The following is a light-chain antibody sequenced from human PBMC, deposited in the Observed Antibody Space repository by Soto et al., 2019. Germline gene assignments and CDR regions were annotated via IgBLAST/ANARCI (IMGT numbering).Light chain of an antibody. CDR2: GTF. CDR1: QYVSSTY. J-gene: IGKJ1*01. V-gene: IGKV3-20*01. Sequence: DIVLTQSPGTLSLSPRERATLSCRASQYVSSTYLAWYQQKPGQAPTLLRYGTFSSAPDIPDRLSDSASGTDFALTISRVETEDFAVYYCQQYDNSRGTFDQETKVEIK. CDR3: QQYDNSRGT.